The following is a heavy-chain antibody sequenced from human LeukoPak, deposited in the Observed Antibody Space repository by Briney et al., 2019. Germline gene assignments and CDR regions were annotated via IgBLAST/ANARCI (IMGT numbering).Heavy chain of an antibody. V-gene: IGHV1-8*01. J-gene: IGHJ6*03. Sequence: ASVKVSCKASGYTFTSYDINWVRQATGQGLEWTGWMNPNSGNTGYAQKFQGRVTMTRNTSISTDYMELRSLRSEDTAVYYCARGGLGGVGATEYYYYYIDVWGKGTKVTVSS. CDR2: MNPNSGNT. CDR1: GYTFTSYD. CDR3: ARGGLGGVGATEYYYYYIDV. D-gene: IGHD1-26*01.